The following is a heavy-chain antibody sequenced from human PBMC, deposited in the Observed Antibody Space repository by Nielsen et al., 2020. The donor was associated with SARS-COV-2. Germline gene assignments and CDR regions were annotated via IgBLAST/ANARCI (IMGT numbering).Heavy chain of an antibody. D-gene: IGHD1-26*01. CDR2: ISYDGSNK. CDR1: GFTFSSYG. CDR3: ARELGGRDY. V-gene: IGHV3-30*03. Sequence: GGSLRLSCAASGFTFSSYGMHWVRQAPGKGLEWVAVISYDGSNKYYADSVKGRFTISRGNSKNTLYLQMNSLRAEDTAVYYCARELGGRDYWGQGTLVTVSS. J-gene: IGHJ4*02.